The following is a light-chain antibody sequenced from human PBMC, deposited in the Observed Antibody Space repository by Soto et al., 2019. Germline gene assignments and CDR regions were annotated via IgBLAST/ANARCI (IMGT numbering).Light chain of an antibody. V-gene: IGKV1-33*01. Sequence: DIQMTQSPSSLSASVGDRVAITCQASQGITNYLNWYQQKPGKAPKLLIYDASNLETGVPSRFSGSGSGTDFTLTISGLQPEDIGTYYCQQYDDLPLTFGGGTRVEIK. J-gene: IGKJ4*01. CDR3: QQYDDLPLT. CDR1: QGITNY. CDR2: DAS.